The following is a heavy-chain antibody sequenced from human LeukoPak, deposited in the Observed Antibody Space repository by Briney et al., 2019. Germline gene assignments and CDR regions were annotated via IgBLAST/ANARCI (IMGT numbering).Heavy chain of an antibody. V-gene: IGHV3-30-3*01. Sequence: SGGSLRLSCVGSGFHFYNHAMHWVRQAPGKGLEWVALVSYDGDNKYYSDSVKGRFTISRDSSKDSLYLQVYLQMDSLRAEDTALYFCARDKGAFPSNFDSWGQGTLVTVSS. CDR3: ARDKGAFPSNFDS. D-gene: IGHD1-26*01. CDR1: GFHFYNHA. J-gene: IGHJ4*02. CDR2: VSYDGDNK.